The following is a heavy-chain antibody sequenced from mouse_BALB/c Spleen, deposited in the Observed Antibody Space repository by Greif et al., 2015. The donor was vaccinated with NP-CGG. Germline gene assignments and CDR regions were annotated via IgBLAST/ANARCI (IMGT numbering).Heavy chain of an antibody. CDR2: IWTGGGT. CDR1: GFSLTSYD. J-gene: IGHJ4*01. CDR3: VREGNYPMDY. V-gene: IGHV2-9-2*01. Sequence: VQLQQSGPGLVAPSQSLSITCTVSGFSLTSYDISWIRQPPGKGLEWLGVIWTGGGTNYNSAFMSRLSISKDNSKSQVFLKMNSLQTDDTAIYYCVREGNYPMDYWGQGTSVTVSS.